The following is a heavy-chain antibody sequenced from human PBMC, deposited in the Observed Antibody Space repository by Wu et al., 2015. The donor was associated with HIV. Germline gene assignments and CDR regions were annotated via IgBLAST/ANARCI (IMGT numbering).Heavy chain of an antibody. D-gene: IGHD6-13*01. V-gene: IGHV1-2*02. Sequence: QVQLVQSGAEVKKPGASVKVSCKASGYTFTGYYMHWVRQAPGQGLEWMGWINPNSGGTNYAQKFQGRVTMTRDTSISTAYMELSRLRSDDTAVYYCARNWGLGYSSNWYPDYWGQGTLVTVSS. CDR1: GYTFTGYY. CDR2: INPNSGGT. CDR3: ARNWGLGYSSNWYPDY. J-gene: IGHJ4*02.